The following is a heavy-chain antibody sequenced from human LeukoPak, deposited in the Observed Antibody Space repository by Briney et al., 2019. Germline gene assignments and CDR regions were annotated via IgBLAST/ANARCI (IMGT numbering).Heavy chain of an antibody. J-gene: IGHJ6*02. Sequence: PSETLSHTCTVSGGSMSRYYWSWIRQSPGKDLEWIAYIYYSGTTHYNPSLKSRVTISIDTSKNQFSLGLSSVTAADTAVYYCARGFGEVIRSDYYYYGMDVWGQGTTVSVTS. CDR3: ARGFGEVIRSDYYYYGMDV. CDR1: GGSMSRYY. CDR2: IYYSGTT. D-gene: IGHD3-3*01. V-gene: IGHV4-59*01.